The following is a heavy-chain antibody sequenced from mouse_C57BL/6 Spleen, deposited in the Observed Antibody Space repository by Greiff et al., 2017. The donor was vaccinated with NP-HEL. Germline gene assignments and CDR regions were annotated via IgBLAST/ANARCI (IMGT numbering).Heavy chain of an antibody. D-gene: IGHD2-10*02. V-gene: IGHV1-59*01. Sequence: QVQLKQPGAELVRPGTSVKLSCKASGYTFTSYWMHWVKQRPGQGLEWIGVIDPSDSYTNYNQKFKGKATLTGDTSSSTAYMQLSSLTSEDSAVYYCGRGMSYWYFDVWGTGTTVTVSS. CDR1: GYTFTSYW. J-gene: IGHJ1*03. CDR3: GRGMSYWYFDV. CDR2: IDPSDSYT.